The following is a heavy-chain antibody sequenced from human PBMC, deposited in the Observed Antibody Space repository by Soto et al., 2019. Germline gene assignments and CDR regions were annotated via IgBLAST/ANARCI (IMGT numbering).Heavy chain of an antibody. Sequence: GGSLRLSCAASGFTFSSYAMHWVRQAPGKGLEWVAVISYDGSNKYYADSVKGRFTISRDNSKNTLYLQMNSLRAEDTAVYYCARERYYYHGSGARDFYYYGMDVWGQGTTVTV. CDR2: ISYDGSNK. J-gene: IGHJ6*02. D-gene: IGHD3-10*01. V-gene: IGHV3-30-3*01. CDR3: ARERYYYHGSGARDFYYYGMDV. CDR1: GFTFSSYA.